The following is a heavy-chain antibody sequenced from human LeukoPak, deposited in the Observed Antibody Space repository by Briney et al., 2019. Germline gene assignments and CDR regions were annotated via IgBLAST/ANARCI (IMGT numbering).Heavy chain of an antibody. D-gene: IGHD5-24*01. CDR2: IYYSGST. V-gene: IGHV4-59*08. Sequence: SETLSLTCTVSGGSISSYYWSWIRQPPGKGLEWNGYIYYSGSTNYNPSLKSRVTISVDTSKNQFSLKLSSVTAADTAVYYCARQRERWPQKSRPVDAFDIWGQGTMVTVSS. J-gene: IGHJ3*02. CDR3: ARQRERWPQKSRPVDAFDI. CDR1: GGSISSYY.